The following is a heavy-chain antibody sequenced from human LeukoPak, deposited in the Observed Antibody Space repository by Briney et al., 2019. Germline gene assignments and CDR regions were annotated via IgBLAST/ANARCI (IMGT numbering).Heavy chain of an antibody. CDR1: GGSISSYY. CDR3: ARQESGPYHYMDV. Sequence: SETLSLTCTVSGGSISSYYLTWIRQAPGKGLEWIGYVYYSVSSNYNPSLKSRVSISQGTSKNQVSLKLSSVTAADTAVYYCARQESGPYHYMDVWGKGTTVTVS. CDR2: VYYSVSS. J-gene: IGHJ6*03. V-gene: IGHV4-59*08. D-gene: IGHD3-3*01.